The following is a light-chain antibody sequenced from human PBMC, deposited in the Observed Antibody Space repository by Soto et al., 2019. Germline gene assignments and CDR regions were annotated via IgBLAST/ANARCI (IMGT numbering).Light chain of an antibody. J-gene: IGLJ3*02. V-gene: IGLV2-11*01. CDR2: DVS. CDR3: AAWDDNLPGWV. Sequence: QSALTQPRSVSGSPGQSVTISCTGTSSDVGGYNYVSWYQQHPGKAPKLMIYDVSKRPSGVPDRFSGSKSGNTASLTISGLQAEDEADYYCAAWDDNLPGWVFGGGTKLTVL. CDR1: SSDVGGYNY.